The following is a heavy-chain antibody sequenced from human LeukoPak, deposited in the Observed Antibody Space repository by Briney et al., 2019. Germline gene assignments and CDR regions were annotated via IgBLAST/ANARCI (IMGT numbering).Heavy chain of an antibody. V-gene: IGHV4-59*01. D-gene: IGHD2-21*02. Sequence: PSETLSLTCTVSGGSISSYYWSWIRQPPGKGLEWIGYIYYSGSTNYNPSLKSRVTISVDTSKNQFSLKLSSVTAADTAVYYCARLPVVTARNYYYYYMDVWGKGTTVTVSS. CDR3: ARLPVVTARNYYYYYMDV. J-gene: IGHJ6*03. CDR2: IYYSGST. CDR1: GGSISSYY.